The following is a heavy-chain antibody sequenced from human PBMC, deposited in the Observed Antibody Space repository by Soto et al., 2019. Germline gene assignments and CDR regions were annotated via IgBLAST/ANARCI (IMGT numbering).Heavy chain of an antibody. V-gene: IGHV3-33*01. D-gene: IGHD4-17*01. CDR1: GFTFSSYG. J-gene: IGHJ3*02. CDR2: IWYDGSNK. Sequence: QVQLVESGGGVVQPGRSLRLSCAASGFTFSSYGMHWVRQAPGKGLEWVAVIWYDGSNKYYADSVKGRFTISRDNSKNALYLQMHSLRAEDTAVYYGARSGDYGAFHIWGEGTMVTVSS. CDR3: ARSGDYGAFHI.